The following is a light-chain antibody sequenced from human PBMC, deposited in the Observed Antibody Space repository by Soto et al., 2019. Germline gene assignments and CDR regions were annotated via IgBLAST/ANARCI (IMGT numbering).Light chain of an antibody. Sequence: QSALTQPASVSGSPGQSITISCTGTSSDIGAYDYVSWYQQHPGKAPKLMIYEVTNRPSGVSSRFSASKSGDTASLTISGLQAEDEADYYCSSYTGSNTLYVFGTGTKDTV. J-gene: IGLJ1*01. V-gene: IGLV2-14*01. CDR2: EVT. CDR1: SSDIGAYDY. CDR3: SSYTGSNTLYV.